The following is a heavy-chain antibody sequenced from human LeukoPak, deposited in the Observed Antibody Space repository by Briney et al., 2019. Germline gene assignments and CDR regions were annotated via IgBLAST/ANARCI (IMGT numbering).Heavy chain of an antibody. CDR2: ISGSGGST. CDR3: AKDPRSIAVAGGYWFDP. CDR1: GFAFSSYA. Sequence: PGGSLRLSCAASGFAFSSYAMSWVRQAPGKGLEWVSAISGSGGSTYYADSVKGRFTISRDNSKNTLYLQMNSLRAEDTAVYYCAKDPRSIAVAGGYWFDPWGQGTLVTVSS. D-gene: IGHD6-19*01. V-gene: IGHV3-23*01. J-gene: IGHJ5*02.